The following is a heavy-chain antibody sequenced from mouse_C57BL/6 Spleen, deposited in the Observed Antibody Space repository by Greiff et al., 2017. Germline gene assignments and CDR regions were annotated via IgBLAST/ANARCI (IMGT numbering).Heavy chain of an antibody. Sequence: EVKLMASGPVLVKPGASVKMSCKASGYTFTDYYMNWVKQSHGKSLEWIGVINPYNGGPSYNQKFKGKATLTVDKSSSTAYMALNSLTSVDYAFYYGASSRGTYFDYWGQGTTLTVSS. CDR3: ASSRGTYFDY. CDR2: INPYNGGP. D-gene: IGHD2-14*01. J-gene: IGHJ2*01. CDR1: GYTFTDYY. V-gene: IGHV1-19*01.